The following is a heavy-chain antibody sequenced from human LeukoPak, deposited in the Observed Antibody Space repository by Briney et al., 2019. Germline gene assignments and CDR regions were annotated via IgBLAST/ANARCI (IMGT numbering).Heavy chain of an antibody. CDR2: IYYSRST. D-gene: IGHD6-13*01. V-gene: IGHV4-59*01. Sequence: SETLSLTCTVSGGSISSYYWRWIRQPPGKGLEWIGYIYYSRSTNYNPSLKSRVTISVDTSKNQFSLKLSSVTAADTAVYYCARVTGYRIEDYFDYWGQGTLVTVSS. J-gene: IGHJ4*02. CDR1: GGSISSYY. CDR3: ARVTGYRIEDYFDY.